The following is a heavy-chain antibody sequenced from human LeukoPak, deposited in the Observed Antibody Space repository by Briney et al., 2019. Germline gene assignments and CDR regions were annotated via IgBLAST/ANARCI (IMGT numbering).Heavy chain of an antibody. V-gene: IGHV4-4*07. J-gene: IGHJ5*02. CDR2: IYTSGST. CDR1: GGSISSYY. D-gene: IGHD2-2*01. Sequence: PSETLPLTCTVSGGSISSYYWSWIRQPAGKGLEWIGRIYTSGSTNYNPSLKSRVTMSVDTSKNQFSLKLSSVTAADTAVYYCARDVSRVVVGSFDPWGQGTLVTVSS. CDR3: ARDVSRVVVGSFDP.